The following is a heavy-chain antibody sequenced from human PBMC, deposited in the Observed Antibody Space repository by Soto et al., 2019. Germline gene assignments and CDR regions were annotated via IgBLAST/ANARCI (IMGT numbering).Heavy chain of an antibody. D-gene: IGHD6-25*01. V-gene: IGHV1-69*06. CDR3: SRLRAATANYYYYGMYV. CDR2: IIPMFGTT. CDR1: GGIFASYA. Sequence: QVQLVQSGAEMKKPESSVKVSCKASGGIFASYAISWVRQSPGQGLEWMGGIIPMFGTTVYAQKFQGRVVITADTSTNIVYMEVSGRTSDDTAVFLCSRLRAATANYYYYGMYVWGQGTTGTVSS. J-gene: IGHJ6*02.